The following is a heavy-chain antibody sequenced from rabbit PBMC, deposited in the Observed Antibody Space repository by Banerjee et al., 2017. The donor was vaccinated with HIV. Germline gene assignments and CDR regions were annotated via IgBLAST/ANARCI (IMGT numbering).Heavy chain of an antibody. J-gene: IGHJ4*01. CDR1: GFSFSNKYV. D-gene: IGHD4-1*01. CDR2: INSSSGNT. CDR3: ARDLAGAIGWNFNL. Sequence: QEQLEESGGDLVKPEGSLTLTCTASGFSFSNKYVMCWVRQAPGKGLEWIACINSSSGNTVYASWAKGRFTISKTSSTTVTLQMTSLTAADTATYFCARDLAGAIGWNFNLWGPGTLVTVS. V-gene: IGHV1S45*01.